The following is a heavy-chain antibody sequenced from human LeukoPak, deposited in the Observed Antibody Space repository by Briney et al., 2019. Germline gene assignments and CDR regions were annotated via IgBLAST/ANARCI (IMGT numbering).Heavy chain of an antibody. J-gene: IGHJ6*03. CDR1: GFMFSSYW. CDR3: ARVGSSSWYYYYYMDV. Sequence: PGGSLRLSCAASGFMFSSYWMTWVRQAPEKGLEWVANIKQGGSENSYVDSVKGRFTISRDNAKNSLYLQMNSLRAEDTAVYYCARVGSSSWYYYYYMDVWGKGTTVTVSS. V-gene: IGHV3-7*01. CDR2: IKQGGSEN. D-gene: IGHD6-13*01.